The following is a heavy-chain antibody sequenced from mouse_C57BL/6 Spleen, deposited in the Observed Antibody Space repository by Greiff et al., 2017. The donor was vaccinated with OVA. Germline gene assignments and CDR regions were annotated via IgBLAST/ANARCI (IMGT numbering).Heavy chain of an antibody. J-gene: IGHJ2*01. CDR2: INPNNGGT. D-gene: IGHD3-2*02. CDR3: ARRQLRLREAFDY. CDR1: GYTFTDYN. Sequence: EVQLQQSGPELVKPGASVKIPCKASGYTFTDYNMGWVKQSHGKSLEWIGDINPNNGGTIYNQKFKGKATLTVDKSSSTAYMELRSLTSEDTAVYYCARRQLRLREAFDYWGQGTTLTVSS. V-gene: IGHV1-18*01.